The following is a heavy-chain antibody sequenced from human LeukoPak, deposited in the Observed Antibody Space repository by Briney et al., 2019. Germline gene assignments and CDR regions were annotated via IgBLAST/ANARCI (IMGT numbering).Heavy chain of an antibody. CDR1: GFTFDDFT. CDR3: AKDGRQGAYDV. Sequence: PGGSLRLSCVASGFTFDDFTMHWVRQRLGKGLEWVSLISWDSSSTYFTDSVKGRFTISRDNTKNSLYLQMNSLTTEDTAFYYCAKDGRQGAYDVWGQGTLVTVS. D-gene: IGHD2-21*01. J-gene: IGHJ3*01. CDR2: ISWDSSST. V-gene: IGHV3-43*01.